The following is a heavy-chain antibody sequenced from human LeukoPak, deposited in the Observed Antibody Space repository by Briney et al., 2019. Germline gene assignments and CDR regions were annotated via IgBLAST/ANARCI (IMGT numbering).Heavy chain of an antibody. CDR1: GYSFTSYW. D-gene: IGHD6-13*01. V-gene: IGHV5-51*01. CDR2: IYPGDSDT. Sequence: GESLKISCKGSGYSFTSYWIGWVRQMPGRGQVWMGIIYPGDSDTRYSPSFQGQVTISADKSISTAYLQWSSLKASDTAMYYCARVEQDSSSWYVYWGQGTLVTVSS. J-gene: IGHJ4*02. CDR3: ARVEQDSSSWYVY.